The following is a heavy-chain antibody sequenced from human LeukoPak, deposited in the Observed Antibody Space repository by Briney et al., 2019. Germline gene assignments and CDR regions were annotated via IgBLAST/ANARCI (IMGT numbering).Heavy chain of an antibody. CDR1: GFTFSDYW. CDR2: ISKEGDNA. D-gene: IGHD3-22*01. J-gene: IGHJ4*02. CDR3: ARGGYIGSYYRFS. Sequence: PGGSLRLSCAASGFTFSDYWMHWVRQVPGKGLVWLSRISKEGDNAVYADSAKGRFTMSRDNAKKTVYLQLTTLRPDDTAVYYCARGGYIGSYYRFSWGQGTLVTVSS. V-gene: IGHV3-74*01.